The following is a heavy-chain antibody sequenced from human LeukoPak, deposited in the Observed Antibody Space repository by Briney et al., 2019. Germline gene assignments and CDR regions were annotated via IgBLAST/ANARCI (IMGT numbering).Heavy chain of an antibody. Sequence: PSETLSLTCTVYGGSFSGYYWSWIRQPPGKGLEWIGEINHSGSTNYNPSLKSRVTISVDTSKNQFSLKLSSVTAADTAVYYCARERKYYYDSSGYHVIAFDIWGQGTMVTVSS. CDR3: ARERKYYYDSSGYHVIAFDI. CDR1: GGSFSGYY. D-gene: IGHD3-22*01. CDR2: INHSGST. J-gene: IGHJ3*02. V-gene: IGHV4-34*01.